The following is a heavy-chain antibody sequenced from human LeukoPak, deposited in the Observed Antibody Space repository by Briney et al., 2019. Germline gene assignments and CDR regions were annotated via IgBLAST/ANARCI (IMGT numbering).Heavy chain of an antibody. D-gene: IGHD3-10*01. J-gene: IGHJ3*02. CDR2: INPNSGGT. V-gene: IGHV1-2*02. CDR3: ATHRVLGSLAFDI. CDR1: GYTFTGYY. Sequence: ASVKVSCKASGYTFTGYYMHWVRQAPGQGLEWMGWINPNSGGTNYAQKFQGRVTMTRDTSISTAYMELSRLRSDDTAVYYCATHRVLGSLAFDIWGQGTMVTVSS.